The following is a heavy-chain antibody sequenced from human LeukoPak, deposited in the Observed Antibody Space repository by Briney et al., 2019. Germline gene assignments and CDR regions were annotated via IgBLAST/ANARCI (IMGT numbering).Heavy chain of an antibody. V-gene: IGHV3-11*01. D-gene: IGHD3-22*01. CDR2: ISSSGSTI. CDR1: GFTFSDYY. J-gene: IGHJ4*02. CDR3: ARDVYYYDSSGYLPDY. Sequence: GGSLRLSCAASGFTFSDYYMSWIRLAPGKGLEWVSYISSSGSTIYYADSVKGRFTISRDNAKNSLYLQMNSLRAEDTAVYYCARDVYYYDSSGYLPDYWGQGTLVTVSS.